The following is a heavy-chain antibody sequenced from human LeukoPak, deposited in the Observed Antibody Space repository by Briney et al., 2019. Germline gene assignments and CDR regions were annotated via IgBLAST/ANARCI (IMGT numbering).Heavy chain of an antibody. J-gene: IGHJ4*02. Sequence: PETLSLTCTVSRGSISGYYWSWVRQPPGKGLEWIGYSHSSGSTSYNPSLNSRVTISVDTSKNQFSLNVRSVTAADTAVYYCARYCSGGDCYSRAFDYWGQGAVVSLFS. CDR3: ARYCSGGDCYSRAFDY. V-gene: IGHV4-59*01. CDR2: SHSSGST. D-gene: IGHD2-15*01. CDR1: RGSISGYY.